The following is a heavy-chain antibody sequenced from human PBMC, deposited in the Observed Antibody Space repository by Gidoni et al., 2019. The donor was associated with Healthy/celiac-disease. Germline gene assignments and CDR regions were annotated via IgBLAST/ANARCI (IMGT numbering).Heavy chain of an antibody. CDR3: AARGSSGYSRAFDI. CDR1: GFTFSSYD. D-gene: IGHD3-22*01. V-gene: IGHV3-13*01. J-gene: IGHJ3*02. CDR2: IGTAGDT. Sequence: EVQLVESGGGLVQPGGSLRLSCAASGFTFSSYDMHWVRQATGKGLEWVSAIGTAGDTYYPGSVKGRFTISRENAKNSLYLQMNSLRAGDTAVYYCAARGSSGYSRAFDIWGQGTMVTVSS.